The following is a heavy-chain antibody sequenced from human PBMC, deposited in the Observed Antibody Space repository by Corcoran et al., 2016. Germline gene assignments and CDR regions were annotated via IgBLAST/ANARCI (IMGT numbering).Heavy chain of an antibody. CDR1: GYRFTTSW. CDR3: ARQTRSGVDV. Sequence: EVQLVQSGAEVKKPGESLKISCQGSGYRFTTSWIAWVRQMPGKGLESMGVIYPGDSDTRYSPSFQGQVTISADKSISTAYLQWSSLKASVTAMYYCARQTRSGVDVWVQRTPATVSS. D-gene: IGHD2-15*01. CDR2: IYPGDSDT. J-gene: IGHJ6*02. V-gene: IGHV5-51*01.